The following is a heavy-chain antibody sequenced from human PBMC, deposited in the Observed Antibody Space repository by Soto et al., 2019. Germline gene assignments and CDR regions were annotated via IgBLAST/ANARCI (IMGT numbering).Heavy chain of an antibody. CDR2: ISGSGGST. J-gene: IGHJ3*02. V-gene: IGHV3-23*01. CDR3: AKDAGRPTVVTPGAFDI. D-gene: IGHD4-17*01. Sequence: GESLKISCAASGFTFSSYAMSWVRQAPGKGLEWVSAISGSGGSTYYADSVKGRFTISRDNSKNTLYLQMNSLRAEDTAVYYCAKDAGRPTVVTPGAFDIWGQGTMVTVSS. CDR1: GFTFSSYA.